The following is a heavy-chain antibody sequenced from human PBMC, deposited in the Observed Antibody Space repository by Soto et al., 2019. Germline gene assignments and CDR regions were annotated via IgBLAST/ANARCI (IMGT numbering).Heavy chain of an antibody. J-gene: IGHJ3*02. CDR1: GFIFSSYG. V-gene: IGHV3-30*18. D-gene: IGHD3-22*01. CDR2: ISYDGSKK. Sequence: QVQLVESGGGVVQPGRSLRLTCAASGFIFSSYGMHWLRQAPGKGLAWVAVISYDGSKKYYVDSVKGRFIISRDNSNNTLYQQMYSLRAEDTGVEYCAEDLGYYDSSGIMDRGAFDIWGQGTMVTVSS. CDR3: AEDLGYYDSSGIMDRGAFDI.